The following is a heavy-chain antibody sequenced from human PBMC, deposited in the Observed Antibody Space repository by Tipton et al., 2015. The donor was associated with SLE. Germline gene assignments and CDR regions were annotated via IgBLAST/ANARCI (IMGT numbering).Heavy chain of an antibody. V-gene: IGHV3-11*01. CDR1: GFTFSDYY. J-gene: IGHJ4*02. CDR3: ATKEDQAVFRPYDS. Sequence: GSLRLSCAASGFTFSDYYMSWIRQAPGKGLECVSYISDSGHIIYYTDSVKGRFTISRDNAKSSLYLQMDSLRAEDTAVHYCATKEDQAVFRPYDSWGQGTLVTVSS. CDR2: ISDSGHII. D-gene: IGHD2-15*01.